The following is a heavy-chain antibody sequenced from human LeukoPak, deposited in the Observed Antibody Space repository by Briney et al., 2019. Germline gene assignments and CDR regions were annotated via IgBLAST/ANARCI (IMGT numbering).Heavy chain of an antibody. V-gene: IGHV3-53*01. CDR2: SYSGGSS. CDR3: AREEHYRRYFAL. Sequence: GGSLRLSCAASGFTFSSYSMNWVRQAPGKGLEWVSVSYSGGSSYYADSVKGRFTISRDNSKNTLYLQMNTLRAEDTAVYFCAREEHYRRYFALWGRGTLVTVSS. D-gene: IGHD3-16*02. CDR1: GFTFSSYS. J-gene: IGHJ2*01.